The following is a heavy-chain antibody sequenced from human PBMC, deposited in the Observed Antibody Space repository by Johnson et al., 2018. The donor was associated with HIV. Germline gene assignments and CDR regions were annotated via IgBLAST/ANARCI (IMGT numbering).Heavy chain of an antibody. Sequence: EQLVESGGGVVQPGRSLRLSCAASGFTLRTYAMHWVRQATGKGLEWVSAIGTAGDTYYPGSVKGRLTISRENAKNSLYLQMNSLRAGDTAVYYCARSLSSSWYEGAFDIWGQGTMVTVSS. CDR3: ARSLSSSWYEGAFDI. V-gene: IGHV3-13*01. D-gene: IGHD6-13*01. CDR1: GFTLRTYA. CDR2: IGTAGDT. J-gene: IGHJ3*02.